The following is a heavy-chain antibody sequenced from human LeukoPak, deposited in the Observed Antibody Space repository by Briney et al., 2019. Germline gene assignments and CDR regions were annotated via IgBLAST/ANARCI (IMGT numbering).Heavy chain of an antibody. D-gene: IGHD3-22*01. CDR1: GFTFSSYG. J-gene: IGHJ4*02. Sequence: GGSLRLSCAASGFTFSSYGMHWVRQAPGKGLEWVGRIKSKTDGGTTDYAAPVKGRFTISRDDSKNTLYLQMNSLKTEDTAVYYCTTEPYSSGYYYLDYWGQGTLVTVSS. CDR3: TTEPYSSGYYYLDY. CDR2: IKSKTDGGTT. V-gene: IGHV3-15*01.